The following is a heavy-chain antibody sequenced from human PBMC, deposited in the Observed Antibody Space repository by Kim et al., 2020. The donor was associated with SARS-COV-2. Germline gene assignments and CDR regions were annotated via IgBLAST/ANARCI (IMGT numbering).Heavy chain of an antibody. V-gene: IGHV1-18*01. CDR2: ISPFKSNG. CDR1: GYPFSSFA. CDR3: ARSMFDYSWGTSLKKEDS. D-gene: IGHD3-16*01. Sequence: ASVKVSCKTSGYPFSSFAITWVRQAPGQGLEWMGLISPFKSNGTYPQRFQGRLTMSTDISTSTAYMELRSLRSDDTAVYYCARSMFDYSWGTSLKKEDSW. J-gene: IGHJ5*01.